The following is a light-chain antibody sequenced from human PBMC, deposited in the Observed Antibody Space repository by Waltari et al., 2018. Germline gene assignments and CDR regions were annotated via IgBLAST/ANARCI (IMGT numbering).Light chain of an antibody. CDR3: QQCNNSPPT. V-gene: IGKV3-11*01. Sequence: IVLTQTTATLTWSEGRGATRSCRASQSVSSQLVWYQQKRGQAPRLLIYDASNRATGIPARFSGSGSGTDFTLTISSLEPEDFAVYYCQQCNNSPPTFGQGTKVEIK. CDR1: QSVSSQ. J-gene: IGKJ1*01. CDR2: DAS.